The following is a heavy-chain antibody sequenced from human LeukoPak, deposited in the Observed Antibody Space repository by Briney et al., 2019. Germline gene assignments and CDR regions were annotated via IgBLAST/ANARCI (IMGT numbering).Heavy chain of an antibody. V-gene: IGHV3-21*01. Sequence: GGSLRLSCAASGFTFSSYSMNWVRQAPGKGLEWVSSINRSGSIIYYADSVKGRFTMSRDNAKNSLYLQMNSLRAEDTAVYYCAREDYGDYGSLEHWGQGTLVTVSS. CDR1: GFTFSSYS. CDR2: INRSGSII. CDR3: AREDYGDYGSLEH. D-gene: IGHD4-17*01. J-gene: IGHJ4*02.